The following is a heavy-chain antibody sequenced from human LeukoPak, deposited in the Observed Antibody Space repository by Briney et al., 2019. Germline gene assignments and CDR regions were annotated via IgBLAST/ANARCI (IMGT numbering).Heavy chain of an antibody. CDR3: ARQGGSSSPYYYYYMDV. V-gene: IGHV4-38-2*01. J-gene: IGHJ6*03. D-gene: IGHD6-13*01. CDR1: GYSISRGYY. CDR2: MYHSGST. Sequence: SETLSLTCAVSGYSISRGYYWGSSRQPPGKGLEWIGCMYHSGSTYYNPSLKSRVTISVDTSKNQFSLKLSSVTAADTAVYYCARQGGSSSPYYYYYMDVWGKGTTVTVSS.